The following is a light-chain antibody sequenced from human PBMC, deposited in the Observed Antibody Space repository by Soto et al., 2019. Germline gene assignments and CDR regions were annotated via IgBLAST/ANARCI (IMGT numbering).Light chain of an antibody. CDR1: SSNIGNNY. Sequence: QSVLTQPPSVSAAPGQKVTISCSGSSSNIGNNYVSWYQQIPGTAPKLLIYDNNKRPSGIPGRFSGSKSGTSATMGITGLQTGDEADYYCGTWDSSLSALVFGGGTKLTVL. J-gene: IGLJ2*01. V-gene: IGLV1-51*01. CDR2: DNN. CDR3: GTWDSSLSALV.